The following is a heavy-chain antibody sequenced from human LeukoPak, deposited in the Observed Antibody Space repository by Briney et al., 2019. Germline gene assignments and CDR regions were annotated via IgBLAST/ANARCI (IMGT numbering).Heavy chain of an antibody. D-gene: IGHD1-26*01. J-gene: IGHJ4*02. Sequence: GGSLRLSCSASGFAFNSYGMHWVRQAPGKGLEYVSSIASDGGSTYYADSLKGRFTISRDNSKNTLYLQMSRLRAEDTAVYYCLKDSRGVGDYWGLGTLVTVSS. V-gene: IGHV3-64D*09. CDR2: IASDGGST. CDR3: LKDSRGVGDY. CDR1: GFAFNSYG.